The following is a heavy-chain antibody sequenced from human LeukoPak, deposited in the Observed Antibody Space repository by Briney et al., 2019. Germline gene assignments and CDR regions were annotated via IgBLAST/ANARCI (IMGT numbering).Heavy chain of an antibody. V-gene: IGHV1-2*02. CDR2: INPNSGGT. D-gene: IGHD5-12*01. Sequence: ASVKVSCKASGYTFTGYYMHWVRQAPGQGLEWMGWINPNSGGTNYAQKFLGRVTMTRDTSISTAYMELSRLRSDDTAVYYCARDDGGYDGYYYYYYMDVWGKGTTVTVSS. CDR1: GYTFTGYY. J-gene: IGHJ6*03. CDR3: ARDDGGYDGYYYYYYMDV.